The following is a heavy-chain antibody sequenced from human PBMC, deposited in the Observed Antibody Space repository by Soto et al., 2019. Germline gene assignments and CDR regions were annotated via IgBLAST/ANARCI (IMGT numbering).Heavy chain of an antibody. J-gene: IGHJ6*02. D-gene: IGHD5-12*01. V-gene: IGHV1-18*04. CDR3: ARDWREGYDYYYYGMDV. CDR2: ISAYNGNT. Sequence: ASVKVSCKASGYTFTSYGISWVRQAPGQGLEWMGWISAYNGNTNYAQKLQGRVTMTTDTSTSTAYMELRSLRSDDTAVYYCARDWREGYDYYYYGMDVWGQGTTVTVSS. CDR1: GYTFTSYG.